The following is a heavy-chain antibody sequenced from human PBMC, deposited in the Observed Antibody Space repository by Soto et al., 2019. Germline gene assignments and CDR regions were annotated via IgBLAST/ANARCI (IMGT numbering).Heavy chain of an antibody. J-gene: IGHJ4*02. CDR2: IHYNGNT. D-gene: IGHD5-12*01. Sequence: QVQLQVSAPGLVKPSETQSLTCTVSGDSISASSWSWVRQPPGKGLEWIGNIHYNGNTKYNPSLKSRATMSVDTSKNQFSLKLISVTAADTAKYFCAREGNLGRWLQPLDFWGQGTLVTVSS. CDR3: AREGNLGRWLQPLDF. CDR1: GDSISASS. V-gene: IGHV4-59*01.